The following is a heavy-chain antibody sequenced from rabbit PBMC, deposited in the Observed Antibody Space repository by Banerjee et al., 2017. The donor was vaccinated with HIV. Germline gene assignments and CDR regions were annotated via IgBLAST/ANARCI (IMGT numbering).Heavy chain of an antibody. CDR1: GFSFSSSYY. J-gene: IGHJ4*01. CDR3: ARARYVGGSYPFNL. V-gene: IGHV1S40*01. D-gene: IGHD8-1*01. CDR2: IYTSNDST. Sequence: QSLEESGGDLVKPGASLTLTCTASGFSFSSSYYMCWVRQAPGKGLEWIACIYTSNDSTGYASWAKGRFTISKTSSTTVTLQMTSLTAADTATYFCARARYVGGSYPFNLWGPGTLVTVS.